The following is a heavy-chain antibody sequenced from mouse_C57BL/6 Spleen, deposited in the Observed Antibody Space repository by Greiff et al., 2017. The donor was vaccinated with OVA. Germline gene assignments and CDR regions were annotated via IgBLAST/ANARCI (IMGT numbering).Heavy chain of an antibody. J-gene: IGHJ4*01. Sequence: QVQLKQSGAELVRPGASVKLSCKASGYTFTDYYINWVKQRPGQGLEWIARIYPGSGNTYYNEKFKGKATLTAEKSSSTAYMQLSSLTSEDSAFYFCARLFYAQGYYAMDYWGQGTSVTVSS. CDR3: ARLFYAQGYYAMDY. V-gene: IGHV1-76*01. CDR2: IYPGSGNT. D-gene: IGHD1-1*01. CDR1: GYTFTDYY.